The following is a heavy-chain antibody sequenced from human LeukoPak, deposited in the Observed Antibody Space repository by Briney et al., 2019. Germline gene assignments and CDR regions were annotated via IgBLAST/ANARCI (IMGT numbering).Heavy chain of an antibody. Sequence: GGSLRPSCAASGFTFSSYAMHWVRQAPGKGLVWVALISYDGSHKYYADSVKGRFTISRDNSKNTLYVQMNSLRADDTAVYYCARGAYGSGWTTFDYWGQGILVTVSS. CDR2: ISYDGSHK. J-gene: IGHJ4*02. V-gene: IGHV3-30*04. CDR1: GFTFSSYA. D-gene: IGHD6-19*01. CDR3: ARGAYGSGWTTFDY.